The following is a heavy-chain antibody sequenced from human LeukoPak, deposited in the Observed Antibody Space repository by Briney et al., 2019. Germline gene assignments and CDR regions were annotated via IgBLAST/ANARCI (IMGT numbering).Heavy chain of an antibody. Sequence: SETLSLTCTVSGGSISSSSYDWGWIRQPPGKGLEWIGSIYYSGTTYYNPSLKSRVTISVDTSKNQFSLKLSSVTAADTAVYYCARTHSGYDSIYYYYMDVWGKGTTVTVSS. CDR1: GGSISSSSYD. CDR2: IYYSGTT. CDR3: ARTHSGYDSIYYYYMDV. D-gene: IGHD5-12*01. J-gene: IGHJ6*03. V-gene: IGHV4-39*01.